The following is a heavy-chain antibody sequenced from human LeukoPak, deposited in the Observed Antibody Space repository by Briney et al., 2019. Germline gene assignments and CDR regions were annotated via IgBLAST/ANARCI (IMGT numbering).Heavy chain of an antibody. V-gene: IGHV1-18*01. CDR1: GYTFTSYG. J-gene: IGHJ2*01. D-gene: IGHD6-19*01. CDR3: ARATRQQWLLYFDL. CDR2: ISAYNGNT. Sequence: ASVKVSCKASGYTFTSYGISWVRQAPGQGLEWMGWISAYNGNTNYAQKLQGRVTMTTDTSTSTAYMELSSLRSEDTAVYYCARATRQQWLLYFDLWGRGTLVTVSS.